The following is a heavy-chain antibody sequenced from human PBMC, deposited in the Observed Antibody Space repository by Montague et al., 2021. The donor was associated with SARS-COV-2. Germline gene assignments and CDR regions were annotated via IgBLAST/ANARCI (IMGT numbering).Heavy chain of an antibody. CDR3: ARDILTGYLYGMDV. J-gene: IGHJ6*02. V-gene: IGHV2-70*01. Sequence: PALVKPTQTLTLTCTFSGFSLSTSGMCVGWIRQPPGKALEWLALIDWDDDKYYSTSLKTRLTISKDTSKNQVVLTMTNMDPVDTATYYCARDILTGYLYGMDVWGQGTTVTVSS. CDR2: IDWDDDK. D-gene: IGHD3-9*01. CDR1: GFSLSTSGMC.